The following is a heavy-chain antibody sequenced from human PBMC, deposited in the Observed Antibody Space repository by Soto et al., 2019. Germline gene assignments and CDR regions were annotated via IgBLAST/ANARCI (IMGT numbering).Heavy chain of an antibody. CDR3: AILDSSRWYRAFDI. J-gene: IGHJ3*02. Sequence: GEYLRVSCKGSAYSFTSYWIGWVRQMPGKGLEWMWIIYPCDSDTRYSPSFQGQVTISADKSVSTAYLQWSSLKASDTAMYYCAILDSSRWYRAFDIRGPGTLVTV. D-gene: IGHD6-13*01. CDR1: AYSFTSYW. V-gene: IGHV5-51*01. CDR2: IYPCDSDT.